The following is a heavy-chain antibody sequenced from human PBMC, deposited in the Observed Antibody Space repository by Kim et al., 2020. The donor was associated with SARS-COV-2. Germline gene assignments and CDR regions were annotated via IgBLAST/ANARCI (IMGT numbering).Heavy chain of an antibody. CDR3: AREGDYFFVV. V-gene: IGHV3-53*01. Sequence: GGSLRLSCVASDFTVSASYLSWVRRAPGKGPEWVSILRRDGATHYADSVKDRFTISRDNSKNTLYLQLNSLRAEDTAVYYCAREGDYFFVVWGQGTLVTVCS. CDR2: LRRDGAT. D-gene: IGHD1-26*01. CDR1: DFTVSASY. J-gene: IGHJ4*02.